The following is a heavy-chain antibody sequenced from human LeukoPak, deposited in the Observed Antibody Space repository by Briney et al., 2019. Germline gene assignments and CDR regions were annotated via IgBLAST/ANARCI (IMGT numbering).Heavy chain of an antibody. J-gene: IGHJ6*02. CDR2: SNAGNGNT. V-gene: IGHV1-3*02. D-gene: IGHD1-7*01. CDR1: GYTFTSYA. CDR3: ARDSRLGLGAAGNWNYGYYYGMDV. Sequence: GASVKVSCKASGYTFTSYAMHWVRQALGQRLEWMGWSNAGNGNTKYSQEFQGRVTITRDTSASTAYMELSSLRSEDMAVYYCARDSRLGLGAAGNWNYGYYYGMDVWGQGTTVTVSS.